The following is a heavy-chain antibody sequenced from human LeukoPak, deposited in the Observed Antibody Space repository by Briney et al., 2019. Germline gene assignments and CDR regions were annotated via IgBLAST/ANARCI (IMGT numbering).Heavy chain of an antibody. D-gene: IGHD3-16*01. CDR3: ASYRVDDYVWGSSAPG. V-gene: IGHV3-48*03. J-gene: IGHJ4*02. Sequence: PGGSLRLSCAASGFTFSSYEMNWVRQAPGDGLEWVSYISSSGSTIYYADSVKGRFTISRDNAKNSLYLQMNSLRAEDTAVYYCASYRVDDYVWGSSAPGWGQGTLVTVST. CDR1: GFTFSSYE. CDR2: ISSSGSTI.